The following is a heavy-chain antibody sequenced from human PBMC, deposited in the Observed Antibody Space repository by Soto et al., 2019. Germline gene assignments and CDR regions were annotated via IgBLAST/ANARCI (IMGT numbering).Heavy chain of an antibody. CDR3: AHKGQKTWPFDS. V-gene: IGHV2-5*02. J-gene: IGHJ4*02. Sequence: QITLKESGPTLVRPTQTLTLTCAFSGFSLSTSGVGVGWIRQPPGKALEWLAVIYWDDSKHYSPSLRSRLTITKATPKNQVVFTLPNMDPRDQANYSGAHKGQKTWPFDSGGQGTWVTVS. CDR2: IYWDDSK. CDR1: GFSLSTSGVG.